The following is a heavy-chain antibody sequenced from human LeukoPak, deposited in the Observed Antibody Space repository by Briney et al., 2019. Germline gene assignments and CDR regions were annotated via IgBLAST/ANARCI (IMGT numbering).Heavy chain of an antibody. Sequence: NSSEALSLTCTVSGVSISSYYWSWIRQPPGKGLEWIGYIYYSGSTNYNPSLKSRVTISVDTSKNQFSLKLSSVTAADTAVYYCARRPHYYDSSGYYGMDVWGQGTTVTVSS. CDR3: ARRPHYYDSSGYYGMDV. CDR2: IYYSGST. CDR1: GVSISSYY. D-gene: IGHD3-22*01. J-gene: IGHJ6*02. V-gene: IGHV4-59*08.